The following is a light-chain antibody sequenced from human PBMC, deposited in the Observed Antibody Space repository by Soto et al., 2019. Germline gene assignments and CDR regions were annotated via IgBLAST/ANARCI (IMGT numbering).Light chain of an antibody. Sequence: DIGMTHSPLSLPITPGEPASISCRSSQSLLSSNGYNYLDWYLQKPGHSPQLLLYLGSNRASGVPDRFSGGASGKDFTLKISRVEAEDVGLYYCMQALDPPYTFGQGTKVEIX. CDR1: QSLLSSNGYNY. CDR3: MQALDPPYT. CDR2: LGS. J-gene: IGKJ2*01. V-gene: IGKV2-28*01.